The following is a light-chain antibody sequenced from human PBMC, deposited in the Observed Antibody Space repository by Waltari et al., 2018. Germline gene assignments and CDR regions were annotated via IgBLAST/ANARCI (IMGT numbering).Light chain of an antibody. CDR2: KAS. CDR1: QSITTW. V-gene: IGKV1-5*03. CDR3: QQYNTFSWT. Sequence: DVQMTQSPSTLSASVGDRVTITCRASQSITTWLAWYQQKPGKAPKLLIHKASSLERGVPSRFSGSGSGTEFTLTISSLQPDDFATYYCQQYNTFSWTFGQGTKVEIK. J-gene: IGKJ1*01.